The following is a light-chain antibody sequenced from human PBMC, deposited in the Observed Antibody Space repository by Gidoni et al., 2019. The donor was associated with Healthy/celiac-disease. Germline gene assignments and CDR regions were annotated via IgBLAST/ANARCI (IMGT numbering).Light chain of an antibody. CDR3: QQYGSSPGLT. CDR1: QSLSSSY. J-gene: IGKJ4*02. Sequence: ELVLTQSPGTLSFSPGERASQSLSSSYLAWYQQQPGQETRLLIYGASSRATGIPDRFSGSRSGTDFTLTISRLEPEDFAVYYCQQYGSSPGLTFGGGTKVEIK. CDR2: GAS. V-gene: IGKV3-20*01.